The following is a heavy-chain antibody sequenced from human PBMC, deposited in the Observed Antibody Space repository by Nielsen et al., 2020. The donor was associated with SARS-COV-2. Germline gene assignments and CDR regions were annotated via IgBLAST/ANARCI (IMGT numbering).Heavy chain of an antibody. CDR3: AKRSGYGSGSILY. CDR2: ISGSGGST. D-gene: IGHD3-10*01. V-gene: IGHV3-23*01. Sequence: GGSLTLSCVASGFTFSSYAKSWVRQAPGKGLEWVSAISGSGGSTYYADSVRGRFTISRDNSRNTLWLQMNSLRAEDTAVYYCAKRSGYGSGSILYWGQGTLVTVSS. J-gene: IGHJ4*02. CDR1: GFTFSSYA.